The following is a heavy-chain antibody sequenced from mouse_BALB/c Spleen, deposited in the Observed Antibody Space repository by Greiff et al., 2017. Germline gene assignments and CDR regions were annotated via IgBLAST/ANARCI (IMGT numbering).Heavy chain of an antibody. Sequence: EVKLMESGGGLVKPGGSLKLSCAASGFAFSSYDMSWVRQTPEKRLEWVAYISSGGGSTYYPDTVKGRFTISRDNAKNTLYLQMSSLKSEDTAMYYCARQVGQGAMDYWGQGTSVTVSS. CDR2: ISSGGGST. D-gene: IGHD3-3*01. V-gene: IGHV5-12-1*01. CDR1: GFAFSSYD. J-gene: IGHJ4*01. CDR3: ARQVGQGAMDY.